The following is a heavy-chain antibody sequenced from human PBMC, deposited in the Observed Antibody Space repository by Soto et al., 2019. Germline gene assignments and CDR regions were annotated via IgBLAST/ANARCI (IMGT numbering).Heavy chain of an antibody. CDR3: AKLTSYNWIYTAYFDY. V-gene: IGHV3-9*01. J-gene: IGHJ4*02. D-gene: IGHD1-7*01. Sequence: GGSLRLSCAASGFTFDDYAMHWVRQAPGKGLEWVSGISGNSGSIGYADSVKGRVTSSRDNAKNSLYLQMNSLRAEDTALDYCAKLTSYNWIYTAYFDYWGQGTLVTVSS. CDR1: GFTFDDYA. CDR2: ISGNSGSI.